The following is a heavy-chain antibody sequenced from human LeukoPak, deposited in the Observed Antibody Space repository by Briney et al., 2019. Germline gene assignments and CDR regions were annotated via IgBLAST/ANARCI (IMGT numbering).Heavy chain of an antibody. CDR3: AREPVVPAARWEYDAFDI. CDR2: IYYSGGT. V-gene: IGHV4-39*07. J-gene: IGHJ3*02. Sequence: SETLSLTCTVSGGSISSSSYYWGWIRQPPGKGLEWIGSIYYSGGTYYNPSLKSRVTISVDTSKNQFSLKLSSVTAADTAVYYCAREPVVPAARWEYDAFDIWGQGTMVTVSS. CDR1: GGSISSSSYY. D-gene: IGHD2-2*01.